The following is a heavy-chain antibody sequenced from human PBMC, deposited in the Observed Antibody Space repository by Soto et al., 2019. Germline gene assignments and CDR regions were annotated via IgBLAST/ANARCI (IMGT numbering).Heavy chain of an antibody. V-gene: IGHV1-2*04. CDR2: INPDSGDT. CDR1: GYTFTGHY. CDR3: AVTTNQLAYFDY. D-gene: IGHD1-1*01. J-gene: IGHJ4*02. Sequence: QVRLVQSGAEVKKPGASVKVSCKTSGYTFTGHYIHWVRQAPGQGLEWMGCINPDSGDTNYAQRLQGWVTMTRDTSISTAYMELSRLRSDDTAVYYCAVTTNQLAYFDYWGQGTLVTVSS.